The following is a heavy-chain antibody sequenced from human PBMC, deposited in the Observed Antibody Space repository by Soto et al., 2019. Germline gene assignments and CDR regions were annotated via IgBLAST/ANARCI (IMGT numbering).Heavy chain of an antibody. D-gene: IGHD3-10*02. V-gene: IGHV1-18*01. J-gene: IGHJ4*02. Sequence: QIQLVQSGAEVKKPGASVKVSCKASGYTFTSFGINWVRQAPGQGLEWMGWIGDYNGNTKYAQKFQGRIIMTTDTSTSTTYMDLRSLRSDDTAVYYCARDRALLDAVPGNWGQGTLVTVSS. CDR2: IGDYNGNT. CDR3: ARDRALLDAVPGN. CDR1: GYTFTSFG.